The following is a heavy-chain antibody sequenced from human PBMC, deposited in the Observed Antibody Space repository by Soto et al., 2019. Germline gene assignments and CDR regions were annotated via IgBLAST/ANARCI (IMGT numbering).Heavy chain of an antibody. V-gene: IGHV4-31*03. J-gene: IGHJ3*02. D-gene: IGHD1-7*01. CDR1: GGSISSGGYY. Sequence: SETLSLTCTVSGGSISSGGYYWSWISQHPGKGLEWIGYIYYSGSTYYNPSLKSRVTISVDTSKNQFSLKLSSVTAADTAVYYCARDISYNCNYGDAFDIGGQGTMVTVSS. CDR2: IYYSGST. CDR3: ARDISYNCNYGDAFDI.